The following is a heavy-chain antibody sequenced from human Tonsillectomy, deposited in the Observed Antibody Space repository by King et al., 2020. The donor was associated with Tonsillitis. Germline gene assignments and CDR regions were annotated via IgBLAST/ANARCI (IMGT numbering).Heavy chain of an antibody. V-gene: IGHV1-45*02. D-gene: IGHD5-12*01. J-gene: IGHJ6*02. CDR1: GNTLTYRY. CDR3: AVTLYSGYAYYYYGMDV. CDR2: VTPYNGNT. Sequence: QLVQSGAEVKKTGSSVKVSCKASGNTLTYRYLHWVRQAPGQAPEWVGWVTPYNGNTNYAQKFQDKVTITWDRSMSTAYMELNSLRSEDTAMYDCAVTLYSGYAYYYYGMDVWGQGTTVTVSS.